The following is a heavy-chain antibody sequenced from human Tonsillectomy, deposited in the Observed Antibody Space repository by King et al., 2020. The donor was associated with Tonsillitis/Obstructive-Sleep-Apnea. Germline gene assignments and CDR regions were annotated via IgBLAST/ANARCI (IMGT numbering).Heavy chain of an antibody. CDR3: ARSNPYDSRAYRLAEDAFDI. CDR2: IYTSGST. Sequence: QLQESGPGLVKPSETLSLTCTVSGGSISSYYWSWIRQPAGKGLEWIVRIYTSGSTNYNPSLKSRVTMSVDTSKNQFSLKLGSVTAADTAVYYCARSNPYDSRAYRLAEDAFDIWCQGTMVTVSS. D-gene: IGHD3-22*01. CDR1: GGSISSYY. V-gene: IGHV4-4*07. J-gene: IGHJ3*02.